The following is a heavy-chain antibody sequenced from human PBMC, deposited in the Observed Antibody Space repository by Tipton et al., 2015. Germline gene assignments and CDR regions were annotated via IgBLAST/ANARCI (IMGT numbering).Heavy chain of an antibody. CDR2: IDYSGST. J-gene: IGHJ4*02. CDR3: ARGEQLAAFLDY. V-gene: IGHV4-39*07. CDR1: GGSISSSSYY. Sequence: TLSLTCTVSGGSISSSSYYWAWLRQPPGKALEWIGIIDYSGSTYYDPSLQISMSVDTSKNQFSLKLRSVTAADTAVYYCARGEQLAAFLDYWGQGTLVTVSS. D-gene: IGHD6-13*01.